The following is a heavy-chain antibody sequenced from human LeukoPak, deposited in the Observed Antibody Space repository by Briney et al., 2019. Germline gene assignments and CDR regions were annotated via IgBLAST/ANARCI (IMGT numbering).Heavy chain of an antibody. CDR1: GFTFSSYA. Sequence: GGSLRLSCAAPGFTFSSYAMSWVRQAPGKGLEWVSAISGSGGSTYYADSVKGRFTISRDNSKNTLYLQMNSLRAEDTAVYYCAKDAIVVVVAAHDYWGQGTLVTVSS. D-gene: IGHD2-15*01. CDR2: ISGSGGST. CDR3: AKDAIVVVVAAHDY. V-gene: IGHV3-23*01. J-gene: IGHJ4*02.